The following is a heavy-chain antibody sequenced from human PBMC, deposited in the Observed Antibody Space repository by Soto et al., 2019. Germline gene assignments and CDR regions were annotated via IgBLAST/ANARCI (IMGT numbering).Heavy chain of an antibody. V-gene: IGHV4-30-4*01. CDR2: VYYSGST. D-gene: IGHD3-22*01. J-gene: IGHJ5*02. CDR3: ARRDCYYDSHWFDP. Sequence: SETLSLTCTVSGGSVSSTDYYWNWIRQPPGKGLEWIGYVYYSGSTYYNPSLESRLSISIDTLKNQFYLKLSSVTAADTAVYFCARRDCYYDSHWFDPWGKGTLVTVP. CDR1: GGSVSSTDYY.